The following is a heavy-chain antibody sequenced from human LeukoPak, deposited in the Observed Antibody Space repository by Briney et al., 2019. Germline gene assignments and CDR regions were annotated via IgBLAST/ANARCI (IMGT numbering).Heavy chain of an antibody. D-gene: IGHD6-6*01. CDR2: INHSGST. CDR3: ARSSSSEGHFDY. V-gene: IGHV4-34*01. CDR1: GGSFSGYY. Sequence: SETLSLTCAVYGGSFSGYYWSWIRQPPGKGLEWIGEINHSGSTNYNPSLKSRVTISVDTSKNQFSLKLSSVTAADTAVYYCARSSSSEGHFDYWGQGTLVTVSS. J-gene: IGHJ4*02.